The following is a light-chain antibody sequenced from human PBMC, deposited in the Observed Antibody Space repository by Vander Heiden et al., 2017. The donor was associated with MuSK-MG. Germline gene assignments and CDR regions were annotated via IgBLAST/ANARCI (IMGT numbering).Light chain of an antibody. J-gene: IGLJ2*01. Sequence: QSVLTQPPSASGTPGQRVTISCSGSSPNIGSNTVNWYQQLPGTAPKLLIYSNNQRPSGVPDRFSGSKSGTSASLAISGLQSEDEADYYCAAWDDSLNGGLFGGGTKLTV. CDR2: SNN. CDR1: SPNIGSNT. V-gene: IGLV1-44*01. CDR3: AAWDDSLNGGL.